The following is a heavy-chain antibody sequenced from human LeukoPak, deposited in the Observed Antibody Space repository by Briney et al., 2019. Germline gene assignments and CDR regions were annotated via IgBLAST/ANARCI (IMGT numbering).Heavy chain of an antibody. CDR3: ARDQSDKDYYYYGMDV. D-gene: IGHD3-22*01. CDR1: GFTFSSYA. J-gene: IGHJ6*02. Sequence: GGSLRLSCAASGFTFSSYAMHWVRQAPGKGLEWVAVISYDGSNKYYADSVKGRFTIYRDNSKNTLYLQMNSLRAEGTAVYYCARDQSDKDYYYYGMDVWGQGTTVTVSS. V-gene: IGHV3-30-3*01. CDR2: ISYDGSNK.